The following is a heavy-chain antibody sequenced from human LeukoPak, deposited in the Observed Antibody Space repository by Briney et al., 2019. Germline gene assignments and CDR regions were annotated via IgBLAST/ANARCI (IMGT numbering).Heavy chain of an antibody. CDR2: ISAYNGNT. D-gene: IGHD2-2*01. CDR3: ARAPWSSSTSLAPFDY. Sequence: GASVKVSCKTSGYTFTSYDINWVRQAPGQGLEWMGWISAYNGNTNYAQKLQGRVTMTTDTSTSTAYMELRSLRSDDTAVYYCARAPWSSSTSLAPFDYWGQGTLVTVSS. J-gene: IGHJ4*02. CDR1: GYTFTSYD. V-gene: IGHV1-18*01.